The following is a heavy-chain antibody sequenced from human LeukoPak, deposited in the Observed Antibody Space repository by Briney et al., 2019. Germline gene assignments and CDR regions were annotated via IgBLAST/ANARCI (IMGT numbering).Heavy chain of an antibody. CDR3: AREGILSDY. CDR1: TFTFSSYS. Sequence: GGTLRLSCAASTFTFSSYSMNWVRQAPGKGLEWVSVIYSGGSTYYADSVKGRFTISRDNSKNTLYLQMNSLRAEDTAVYYCAREGILSDYWGQGTLVTVSS. D-gene: IGHD2/OR15-2a*01. V-gene: IGHV3-53*01. CDR2: IYSGGST. J-gene: IGHJ4*02.